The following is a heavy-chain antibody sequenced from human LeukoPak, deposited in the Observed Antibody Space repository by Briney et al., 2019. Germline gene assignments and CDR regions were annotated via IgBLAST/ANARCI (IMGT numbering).Heavy chain of an antibody. CDR3: ARRGSGWPLNWFDP. J-gene: IGHJ5*02. CDR2: ISAYNSNT. Sequence: ASVKVSCKASGYTFTSYGISWVRQAPGQGLEWMGWISAYNSNTNYAQKLQGRVTMTTDTSTSTAYMELRSLRSDDTAVYYCARRGSGWPLNWFDPWGQGTLVTVSS. V-gene: IGHV1-18*01. CDR1: GYTFTSYG. D-gene: IGHD6-19*01.